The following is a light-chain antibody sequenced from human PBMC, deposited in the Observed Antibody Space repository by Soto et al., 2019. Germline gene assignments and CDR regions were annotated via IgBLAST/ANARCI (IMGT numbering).Light chain of an antibody. CDR1: SSDVGGYKY. CDR3: TSHTTSTTLPVV. J-gene: IGLJ2*01. Sequence: QSVLTQPRSVSGSPGQSVTISCTGTSSDVGGYKYVSWFQQHPGKAPKVMIYEVSERPSGVPGRFSGSKSGNTASLTISGLQAEDEADYYCTSHTTSTTLPVVFGGGTKLTVL. V-gene: IGLV2-11*01. CDR2: EVS.